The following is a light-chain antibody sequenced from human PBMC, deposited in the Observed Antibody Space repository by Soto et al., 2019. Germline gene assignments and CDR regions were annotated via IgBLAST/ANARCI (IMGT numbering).Light chain of an antibody. CDR1: SSDVGGNNY. CDR3: TSFAGSNNLV. J-gene: IGLJ2*01. Sequence: QAVVTQPPSASGSPGQSVTISCTGTSSDVGGNNYVSWYQQHPGKVPKLIIYEVSKRPSGVPDRFSGSKSGNTASLTVSGLQAEDEADYYCTSFAGSNNLVFGGGTKLTVL. V-gene: IGLV2-8*01. CDR2: EVS.